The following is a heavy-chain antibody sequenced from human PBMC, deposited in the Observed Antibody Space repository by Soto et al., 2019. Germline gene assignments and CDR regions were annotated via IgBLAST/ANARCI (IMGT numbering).Heavy chain of an antibody. CDR1: GFTFSSYA. J-gene: IGHJ4*02. D-gene: IGHD3-22*01. CDR2: ISYDGSNK. V-gene: IGHV3-30-3*01. CDR3: ARDAWANYYDSSGYFGY. Sequence: PGGSLRLAXAASGFTFSSYAMHWVRQAPGKGLEWVAVISYDGSNKYYADSVKGRFTISRDNSKNTLYLQLNSLRAEDTAVYYCARDAWANYYDSSGYFGYWGQGTLVTVSS.